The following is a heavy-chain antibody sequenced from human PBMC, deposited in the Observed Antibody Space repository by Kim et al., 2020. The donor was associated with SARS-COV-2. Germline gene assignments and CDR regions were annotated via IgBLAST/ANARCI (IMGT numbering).Heavy chain of an antibody. CDR2: IKSKTDGGTT. J-gene: IGHJ4*02. Sequence: GGSLRLSCAASGFTFSNAWMSWVRQAPGKGLEWVGRIKSKTDGGTTDYAAPVKGRFTISRDDSKNTLYLQMNSLKTEDTAVYYCTTDTLRGRGYYFDYWGQGTLGTVSS. D-gene: IGHD3-16*01. V-gene: IGHV3-15*01. CDR1: GFTFSNAW. CDR3: TTDTLRGRGYYFDY.